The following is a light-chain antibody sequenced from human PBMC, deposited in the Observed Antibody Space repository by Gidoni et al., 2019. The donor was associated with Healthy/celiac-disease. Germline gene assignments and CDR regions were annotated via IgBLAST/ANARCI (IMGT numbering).Light chain of an antibody. Sequence: EIVLTQSPGTLSLSPGASSTLSCRASQSVSSSYLAWYQQNPGQAPRLLTFGASSRAAGIPDRFSGSGSGTNFTLTISRLEPEDFAVYYCQQYGSSPLTFGGGTKVEIK. V-gene: IGKV3-20*01. J-gene: IGKJ4*01. CDR3: QQYGSSPLT. CDR1: QSVSSSY. CDR2: GAS.